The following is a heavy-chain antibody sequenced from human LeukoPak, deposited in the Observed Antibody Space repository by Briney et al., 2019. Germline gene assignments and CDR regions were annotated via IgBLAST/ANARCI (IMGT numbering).Heavy chain of an antibody. V-gene: IGHV3-23*01. J-gene: IGHJ4*02. CDR1: GFTFSSYA. CDR3: ANLIYYDSSGSGVKD. CDR2: ISGSGGST. D-gene: IGHD3-22*01. Sequence: PGGSLRLSCAASGFTFSSYAMSWVRQAPGKGLEWVSAISGSGGSTYYADSVKGRFTISRDNSKNTLYLQMNSLRAEDTAVYYCANLIYYDSSGSGVKDWGQGTLVTVSS.